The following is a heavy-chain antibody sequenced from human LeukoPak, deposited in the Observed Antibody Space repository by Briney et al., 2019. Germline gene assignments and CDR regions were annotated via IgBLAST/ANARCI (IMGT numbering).Heavy chain of an antibody. D-gene: IGHD2-2*01. CDR3: ARDLADYLMVQAAMGS. J-gene: IGHJ5*02. V-gene: IGHV3-11*01. CDR2: ISKSGNIT. Sequence: PGGYLRLSCAASGFIFSDYYMSWVRQAPGKGLEWVSYISKSGNITYYGDSVEGRFTISRDNAKSSLFLQMDNLRPEDTATYFCARDLADYLMVQAAMGSWGQGALVIVSS. CDR1: GFIFSDYY.